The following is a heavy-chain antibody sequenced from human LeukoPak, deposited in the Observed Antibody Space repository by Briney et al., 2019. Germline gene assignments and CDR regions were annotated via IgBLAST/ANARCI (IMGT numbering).Heavy chain of an antibody. D-gene: IGHD3-10*01. CDR3: AKVGVGSTWFDS. CDR1: GFTVSSDY. V-gene: IGHV3-53*01. J-gene: IGHJ5*01. Sequence: GGSLRLSCAVSGFTVSSDYMSWVRQAPGKGLEWVSIIYSGGNTYYADSVKGRFTISRDNSKNTLYLQMNSLRAEDSAMYYCAKVGVGSTWFDSWGQGTLVTVSS. CDR2: IYSGGNT.